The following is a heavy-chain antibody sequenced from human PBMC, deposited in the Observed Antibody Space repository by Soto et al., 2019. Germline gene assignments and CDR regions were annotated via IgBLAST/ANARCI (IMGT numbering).Heavy chain of an antibody. Sequence: EVQLLESGGGLVQPGGSLRLSCAASGFTFSTYAMNWVRQAPGKGLEWVSSITPGAGGTSYADSVKGRFTISRDNSKNTLYLQMNNLRAEDTAVYYCAKVVTVGVTGYYFDSWGQGTLVTVSS. D-gene: IGHD1-26*01. CDR1: GFTFSTYA. CDR2: ITPGAGGT. V-gene: IGHV3-23*01. J-gene: IGHJ4*02. CDR3: AKVVTVGVTGYYFDS.